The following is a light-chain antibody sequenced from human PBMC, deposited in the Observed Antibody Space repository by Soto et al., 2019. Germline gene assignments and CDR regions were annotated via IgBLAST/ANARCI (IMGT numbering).Light chain of an antibody. Sequence: EIVSTQSPGTLSLSPGERATLSCRASQSVSGNFLAWYQEKPGQAPRLLIYGASSRATGIPDRFSGSGSGTDFTLTISRLEPEDFAVYYCQQGNNWPIFTFGPGTKVDIK. V-gene: IGKV3D-20*02. CDR2: GAS. CDR3: QQGNNWPIFT. J-gene: IGKJ3*01. CDR1: QSVSGNF.